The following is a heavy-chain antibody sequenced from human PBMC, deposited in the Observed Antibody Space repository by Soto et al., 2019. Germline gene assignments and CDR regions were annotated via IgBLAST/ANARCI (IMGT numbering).Heavy chain of an antibody. CDR1: GGSFSGYY. CDR3: ASLYGSGSYYNDRDYYYGMDV. Sequence: LSLTCAVYGGSFSGYYWSWIRQPPGKGLEWIGEINHSGSTNYNPSLKSRVTISVDTSKNQFSLKLSSVTAADTAVYYCASLYGSGSYYNDRDYYYGMDVWGQGTTVTVSS. J-gene: IGHJ6*02. V-gene: IGHV4-34*01. CDR2: INHSGST. D-gene: IGHD3-10*01.